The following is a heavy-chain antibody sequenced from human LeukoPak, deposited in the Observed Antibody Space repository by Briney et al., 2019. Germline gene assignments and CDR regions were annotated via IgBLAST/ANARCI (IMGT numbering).Heavy chain of an antibody. CDR2: IYHSGST. CDR1: GGSISSGGYS. V-gene: IGHV4-30-2*01. J-gene: IGHJ4*02. D-gene: IGHD6-13*01. CDR3: ARREPYSSSWSFDY. Sequence: SQTLSLTCAVSGGSISSGGYSWSWIRQPPGKGLEWIGYIYHSGSTYYNPSLKSRVTISVDTSKNQFSLKLSSVTAADTAVYYCARREPYSSSWSFDYWGQGTLVTVSS.